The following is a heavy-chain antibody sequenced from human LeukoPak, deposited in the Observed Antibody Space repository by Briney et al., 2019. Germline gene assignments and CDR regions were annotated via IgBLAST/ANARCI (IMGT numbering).Heavy chain of an antibody. Sequence: GASVKVSCKASGYTFSDYYTHWVRQAPGQGLEWMGWINPNSGGTNYAQKCQGRVTMTRDTSISTAYMEVSRLRSDDTAVYYCASEGSDYWGQGTLVTVSS. CDR1: GYTFSDYY. V-gene: IGHV1-2*02. CDR3: ASEGSDY. J-gene: IGHJ4*02. CDR2: INPNSGGT.